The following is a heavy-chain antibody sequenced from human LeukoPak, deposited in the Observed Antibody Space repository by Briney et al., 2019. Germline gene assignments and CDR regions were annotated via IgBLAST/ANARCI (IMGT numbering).Heavy chain of an antibody. Sequence: GESLKISCKGSGYSFTSYWIGWVRQMPGKGLEWMGIIYPADADTTYSPSFQGQVTISADKSISTAYLQWSSLKASDTAMYFCATMVGATRAFDIWGQGTMVTVSS. CDR2: IYPADADT. CDR3: ATMVGATRAFDI. V-gene: IGHV5-51*01. J-gene: IGHJ3*02. CDR1: GYSFTSYW. D-gene: IGHD1-26*01.